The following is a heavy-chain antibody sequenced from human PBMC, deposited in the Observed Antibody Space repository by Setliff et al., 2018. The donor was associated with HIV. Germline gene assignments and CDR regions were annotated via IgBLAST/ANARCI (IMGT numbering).Heavy chain of an antibody. V-gene: IGHV3-11*04. D-gene: IGHD6-13*01. J-gene: IGHJ5*02. Sequence: GGSLRLSCAASGFSFGDYYMSWVRQAPGMGLEWVSYISSSSSTIYYADSVKGRFTISRDNAKNSLYLQMNSLRAEDTAVYYCASAAAAGPFDPWGQGTLVTVSS. CDR1: GFSFGDYY. CDR3: ASAAAAGPFDP. CDR2: ISSSSSTI.